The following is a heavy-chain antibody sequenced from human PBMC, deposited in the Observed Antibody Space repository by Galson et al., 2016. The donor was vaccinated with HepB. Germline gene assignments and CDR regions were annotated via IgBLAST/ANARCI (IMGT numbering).Heavy chain of an antibody. V-gene: IGHV3-33*06. CDR2: IWHDGSYK. Sequence: SLRLSCAASGFTFSSYGMHWVRQAPGKGLEWVAVIWHDGSYKNYAEALKGRFTISRDNSKNTLYLQMNSLRAEDTAVYYCAKDTRYSRGWYLPRGGRGAWGQGTLGTVSS. CDR1: GFTFSSYG. J-gene: IGHJ5*02. CDR3: AKDTRYSRGWYLPRGGRGA. D-gene: IGHD6-19*01.